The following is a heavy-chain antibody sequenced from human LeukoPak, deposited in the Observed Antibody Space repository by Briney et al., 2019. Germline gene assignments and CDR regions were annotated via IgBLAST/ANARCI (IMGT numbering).Heavy chain of an antibody. V-gene: IGHV3-11*04. Sequence: GGSLRLSCAASGFTFSDYYMTWIRQTPGKGLEWISYISDTARTKSYADSVKGRFTISRDNAKNSLYLQMNSLRVEDTAAYYCAGVNYWNYPFWGQGTLVTVSS. D-gene: IGHD1-7*01. J-gene: IGHJ4*02. CDR2: ISDTARTK. CDR3: AGVNYWNYPF. CDR1: GFTFSDYY.